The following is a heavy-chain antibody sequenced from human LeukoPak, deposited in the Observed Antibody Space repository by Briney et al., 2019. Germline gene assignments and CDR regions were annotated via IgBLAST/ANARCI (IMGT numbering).Heavy chain of an antibody. CDR2: ISYIGST. CDR3: ASDSISMNAFDA. V-gene: IGHV4-59*11. Sequence: KPSETLSLTCTVSGGSFTTHYWCWLRQPPGKGLEWIGYISYIGSTNYNPSLKSRVTISIDTSNNEVSLMLTSVTAADTAVYYCASDSISMNAFDAWGQGTMVTVSS. CDR1: GGSFTTHY. J-gene: IGHJ3*01. D-gene: IGHD3-22*01.